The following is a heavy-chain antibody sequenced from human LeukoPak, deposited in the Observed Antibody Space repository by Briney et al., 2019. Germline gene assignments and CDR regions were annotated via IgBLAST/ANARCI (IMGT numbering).Heavy chain of an antibody. J-gene: IGHJ6*02. CDR2: ISAYNGNT. V-gene: IGHV1-18*01. CDR1: GYTLTELS. D-gene: IGHD3-9*01. Sequence: GASVKVSCKVSGYTLTELSMHWVRQAPGQGLEWMGWISAYNGNTNYAQKLQGRVTMTRDTSTSTAYMELRSLRSDDTAVYYCAREGVRYFDWSRGMDVWGQGTTVIVSS. CDR3: AREGVRYFDWSRGMDV.